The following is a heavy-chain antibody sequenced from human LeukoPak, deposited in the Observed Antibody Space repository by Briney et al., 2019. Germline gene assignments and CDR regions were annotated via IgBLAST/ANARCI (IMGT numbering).Heavy chain of an antibody. D-gene: IGHD3-22*01. CDR2: IYYSGST. V-gene: IGHV4-39*07. J-gene: IGHJ4*02. CDR1: GGSISSSSYY. CDR3: ARDAPYYYDSSGYDDY. Sequence: SETLSLTCTVSGGSISSSSYYWGWIRQPPGKGLEWIGSIYYSGSTYYNPSLKSRVTISVDTSKNQFSLKLSSVTAADTAVYYCARDAPYYYDSSGYDDYWGQGTLVTVSS.